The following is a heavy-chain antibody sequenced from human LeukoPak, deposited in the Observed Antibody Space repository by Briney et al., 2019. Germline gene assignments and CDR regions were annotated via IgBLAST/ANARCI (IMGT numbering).Heavy chain of an antibody. CDR2: IYYAGST. CDR3: ARDAALGSDYYYYYMDV. V-gene: IGHV4-39*07. Sequence: SETLSLTCTVSGGSISINDYYWGWIRQPPEKGLEWIGNIYYAGSTFYNPSLKSRVTISVDTSKNQFSLKLGSVTAADTAVYYCARDAALGSDYYYYYMDVWGKGTTVTVSS. J-gene: IGHJ6*03. D-gene: IGHD6-25*01. CDR1: GGSISINDYY.